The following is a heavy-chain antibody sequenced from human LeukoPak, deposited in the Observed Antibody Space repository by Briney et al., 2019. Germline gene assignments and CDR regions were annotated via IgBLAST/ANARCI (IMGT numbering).Heavy chain of an antibody. CDR2: IYYSGST. CDR3: ARLPLVGATDFDY. Sequence: PSETLSLTCTVSGASISSSIYYWGWIRQPPGKGLEWIGSIYYSGSTYYNPSLKSRVTISVDTSKNQFSLKLSSVTAADTAVYYCARLPLVGATDFDYWGQGTLVTVSS. J-gene: IGHJ4*02. D-gene: IGHD1-26*01. V-gene: IGHV4-39*01. CDR1: GASISSSIYY.